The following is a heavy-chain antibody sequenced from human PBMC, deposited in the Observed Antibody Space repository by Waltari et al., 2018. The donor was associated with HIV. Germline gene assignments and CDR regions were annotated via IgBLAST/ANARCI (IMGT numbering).Heavy chain of an antibody. CDR1: AYPFSIHY. CDR2: INPSGGST. V-gene: IGHV1-46*01. Sequence: QVQVLQSGAEVKTPGAYVKVSGKASAYPFSIHYMHWVRQAPGQGLEWMGIINPSGGSTSYAQKFQGRVTMTRDTSTSTVYMELSSLRSEDTAVYYCARASISPRWFGSPGDYWGQGTLVTVSS. CDR3: ARASISPRWFGSPGDY. J-gene: IGHJ4*02. D-gene: IGHD3-10*01.